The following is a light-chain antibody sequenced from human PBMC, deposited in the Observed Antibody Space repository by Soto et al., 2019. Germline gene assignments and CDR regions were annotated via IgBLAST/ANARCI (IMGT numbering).Light chain of an antibody. CDR1: QSVSSN. J-gene: IGKJ1*01. V-gene: IGKV3-15*01. Sequence: EIVMTQSPATLSVSPGERPTLSCRASQSVSSNLAWYQQKPGQAPRLLIYGASTRATDIPVRFSGSGSGAEFTLTISSLQSEDFAIYYCQQYNNLPPTFGQGTKVDIK. CDR2: GAS. CDR3: QQYNNLPPT.